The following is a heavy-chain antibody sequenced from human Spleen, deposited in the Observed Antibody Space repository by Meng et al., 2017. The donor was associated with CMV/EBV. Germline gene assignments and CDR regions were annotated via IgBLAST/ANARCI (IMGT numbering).Heavy chain of an antibody. V-gene: IGHV3-21*04. CDR1: GFFLSAYS. D-gene: IGHD1-7*01. Sequence: GESLKISCAASGFFLSAYSMNWVRQAPGKGLEWVASISSSSTYIYYADSLKGRFTISRDNSKNTLYVQMNSLRAEDTAVYYCAKAVSYNWNSFDIWGQGTMVTVSS. CDR2: ISSSSTYI. J-gene: IGHJ3*02. CDR3: AKAVSYNWNSFDI.